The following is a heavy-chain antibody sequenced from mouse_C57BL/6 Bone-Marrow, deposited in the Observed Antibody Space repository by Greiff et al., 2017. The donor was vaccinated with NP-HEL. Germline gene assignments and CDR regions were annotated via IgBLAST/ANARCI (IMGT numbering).Heavy chain of an antibody. V-gene: IGHV5-4*01. D-gene: IGHD1-1*01. Sequence: EVQRVESGGGLVKPGGSLKLSCAASGFTFSSYAMSWVRQTPEKRLEWVATISDGGSYTYYPDNVKGRFTISRDNAKNNLYLQMSHLKSEDTAMYYCARKDYGSSYNYAMDYWGQGTSVTVSS. J-gene: IGHJ4*01. CDR1: GFTFSSYA. CDR3: ARKDYGSSYNYAMDY. CDR2: ISDGGSYT.